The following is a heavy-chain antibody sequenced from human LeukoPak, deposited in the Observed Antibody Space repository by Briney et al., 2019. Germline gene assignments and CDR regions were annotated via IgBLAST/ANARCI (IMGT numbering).Heavy chain of an antibody. CDR2: ISSSSSYI. CDR3: ARVEDVYTSSPYFDY. V-gene: IGHV3-21*01. Sequence: GGSLRLSCAASGFTFSSYSMNWVRQAPGKGLEWVSPISSSSSYIYYADSMKGRFTISRDNARNSLYLQMNSLRAEDTAVYYCARVEDVYTSSPYFDYWGQGTLVTVSS. D-gene: IGHD6-6*01. J-gene: IGHJ4*02. CDR1: GFTFSSYS.